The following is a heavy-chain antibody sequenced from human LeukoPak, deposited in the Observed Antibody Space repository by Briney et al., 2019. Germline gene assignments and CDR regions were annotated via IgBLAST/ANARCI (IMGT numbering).Heavy chain of an antibody. V-gene: IGHV1-24*01. J-gene: IGHJ3*02. CDR2: FDPEDGET. CDR3: ATSHDEPHAFDI. D-gene: IGHD1-14*01. CDR1: GYTLTELS. Sequence: EASGKVSCKVSGYTLTELSMHWVRQAPGKGLEWMGGFDPEDGETIYAQKFQGRVTMTEDTSTDTAYMELSSLRSEDTAVYYCATSHDEPHAFDIWGQGTMVTVSS.